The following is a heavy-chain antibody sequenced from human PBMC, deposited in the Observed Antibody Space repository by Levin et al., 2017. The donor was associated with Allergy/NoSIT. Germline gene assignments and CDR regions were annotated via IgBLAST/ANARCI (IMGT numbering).Heavy chain of an antibody. D-gene: IGHD3-22*01. CDR2: IYYSGST. J-gene: IGHJ4*02. V-gene: IGHV4-59*02. Sequence: MPSETLSLTCTVSGGSVSGYYWSWIRQPPGKGLEWIGYIYYSGSTNYNPSLRSRVTISVDTSKNQFSLKLSPVTAADTAVYYCARDSSYYDSSGDKRFDYWGQGTLVTVSS. CDR3: ARDSSYYDSSGDKRFDY. CDR1: GGSVSGYY.